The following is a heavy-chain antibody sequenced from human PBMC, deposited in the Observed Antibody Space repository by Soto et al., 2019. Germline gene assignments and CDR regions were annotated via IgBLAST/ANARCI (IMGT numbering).Heavy chain of an antibody. CDR1: SDSMNSGGYY. CDR3: ARRGGSSSGYYYYGMDV. D-gene: IGHD6-6*01. V-gene: IGHV4-31*03. Sequence: SETLSLTCSVSSDSMNSGGYYWSWIRQHPGKGLEWIGYIYSNGDTYYNPSLKSRVTISVDTSKNQFSLNLKSVTAADTAVYYCARRGGSSSGYYYYGMDVWGQGTTVTVSS. J-gene: IGHJ6*02. CDR2: IYSNGDT.